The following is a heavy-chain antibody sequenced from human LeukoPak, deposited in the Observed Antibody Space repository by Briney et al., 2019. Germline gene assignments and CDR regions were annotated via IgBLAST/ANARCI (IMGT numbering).Heavy chain of an antibody. CDR3: AKDQPHLEWLLPKYYYYYGMDV. D-gene: IGHD3-3*01. V-gene: IGHV3-23*01. J-gene: IGHJ6*02. CDR1: GCTFRSYA. Sequence: GGSLRLSCAASGCTFRSYAMNWFRQAPGKGLEWVSTLSAGGGSTSYADSVKGRFTISRDNSKNTLYLQMNSLRAEDTAVYYCAKDQPHLEWLLPKYYYYYGMDVWGQGTTVTVSS. CDR2: LSAGGGST.